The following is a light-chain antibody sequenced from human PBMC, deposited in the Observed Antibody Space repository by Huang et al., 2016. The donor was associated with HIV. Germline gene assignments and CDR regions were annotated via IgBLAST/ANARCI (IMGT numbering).Light chain of an antibody. CDR1: QSVSSN. J-gene: IGKJ2*01. CDR3: QQYNAGYT. Sequence: EIVMTQSPATLSVSPGERATLSCRASQSVSSNLAWYQQKPGQAPRLLIYGASTRATGSPARFSGSGSGTEFTLTISSLQSEDLAVYYCQQYNAGYTFGQGTKLEI. V-gene: IGKV3-15*01. CDR2: GAS.